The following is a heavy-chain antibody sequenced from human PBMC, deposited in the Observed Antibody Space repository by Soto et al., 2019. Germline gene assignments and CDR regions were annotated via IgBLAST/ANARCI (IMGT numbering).Heavy chain of an antibody. J-gene: IGHJ6*02. Sequence: RKAPGKGLEWVALTYYDGNNKYYADSVKGRFTISRDNSRNTLYLQMNSLRAEDTAVYYCARRTGSDSSGVYSEDAGGQGTMVP. CDR3: ARRTGSDSSGVYSEDA. V-gene: IGHV3-33*01. CDR2: TYYDGNNK. D-gene: IGHD3-22*01.